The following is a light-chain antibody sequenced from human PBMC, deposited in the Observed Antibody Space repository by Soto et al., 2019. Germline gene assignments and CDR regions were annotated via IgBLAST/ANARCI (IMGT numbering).Light chain of an antibody. CDR1: QSISSY. J-gene: IGKJ4*01. V-gene: IGKV1-39*01. CDR2: AAS. Sequence: DIQMTQSPASLSASVGDRVTITCRASQSISSYLNWYQQKPGKAPKLLIYAASSLQSGVPSRFSGSGSGTDFTLTTSSLQPEDFATYYCQQSYSTPQLTFGGGTKV. CDR3: QQSYSTPQLT.